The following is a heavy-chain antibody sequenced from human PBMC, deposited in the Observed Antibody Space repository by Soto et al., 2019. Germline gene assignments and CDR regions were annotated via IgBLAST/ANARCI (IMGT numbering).Heavy chain of an antibody. CDR3: ARDFTRFVVPAAMGGDNWFDH. D-gene: IGHD2-2*01. J-gene: IGHJ5*02. CDR2: IYTSGSN. CDR1: GGSISSYY. V-gene: IGHV4-4*07. Sequence: QVQLQESGPGLVKPSETLSLTCTVSGGSISSYYWSWIRKPAGKGLEWIGRIYTSGSNNYNPSLKSRVTIAVDTTTDQFSQKLSTVTAADSDVYYCARDFTRFVVPAAMGGDNWFDHWGQGTLVTVSS.